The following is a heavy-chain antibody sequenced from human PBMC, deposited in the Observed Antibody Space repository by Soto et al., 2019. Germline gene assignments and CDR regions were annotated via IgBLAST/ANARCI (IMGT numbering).Heavy chain of an antibody. J-gene: IGHJ3*02. CDR1: VYNFTNYF. Sequence: GEALKISGNGSVYNFTNYFITWVRQMPGKGLEWMGRIDPSDSYTNYSPSFHGHVTISADTSISTAYLQWSSLKASDTAMYYCARHRLTTNAAFDIWGQGTMVTVSS. D-gene: IGHD4-4*01. V-gene: IGHV5-10-1*01. CDR2: IDPSDSYT. CDR3: ARHRLTTNAAFDI.